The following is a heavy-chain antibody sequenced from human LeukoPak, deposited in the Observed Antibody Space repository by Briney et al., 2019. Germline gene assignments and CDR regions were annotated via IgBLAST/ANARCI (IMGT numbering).Heavy chain of an antibody. CDR2: IRSKAYGGTS. J-gene: IGHJ4*02. CDR3: SSYSQAIAVAGPLR. Sequence: GGSLRLSCRGSGLTFGDYALSWVRQAPGKGLEWVGFIRSKAYGGTSEYAASVKGRVTISRDDSKSIAYLQMNSLETEPPCVYYCSSYSQAIAVAGPLRWGQGILVTVSS. CDR1: GLTFGDYA. V-gene: IGHV3-49*04. D-gene: IGHD6-19*01.